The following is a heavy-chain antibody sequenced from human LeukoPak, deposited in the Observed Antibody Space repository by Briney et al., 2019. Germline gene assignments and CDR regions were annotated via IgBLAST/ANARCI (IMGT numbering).Heavy chain of an antibody. J-gene: IGHJ4*02. CDR1: GGSISSYY. CDR3: ARVDSSGWYGGLFDY. V-gene: IGHV4-4*07. D-gene: IGHD6-19*01. Sequence: SETLSLTCTVSGGSISSYYWSWIRQPAGKGLEWIGRIYTSGSTNYNPSLKSRVTVSVDTSKNQFSLKLSSVTAADTAVYYCARVDSSGWYGGLFDYWGQGTLVTVSS. CDR2: IYTSGST.